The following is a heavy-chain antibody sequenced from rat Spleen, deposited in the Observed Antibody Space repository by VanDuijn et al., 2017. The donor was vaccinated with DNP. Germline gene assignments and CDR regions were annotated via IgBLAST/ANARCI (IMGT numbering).Heavy chain of an antibody. CDR1: GYPIISNY. D-gene: IGHD1-10*01. Sequence: EVQLQESGPGLVKPSQSLSLTCSVTGYPIISNYWGWIRKFPGNEMEWIGHISYSGSTSYNPSLKSRISITRDTSKNQFFLQLNSVTTEDTATYYCTSYNSYRYFAFWGPGTMVTVSS. V-gene: IGHV3-1*01. CDR2: ISYSGST. J-gene: IGHJ1*01. CDR3: TSYNSYRYFAF.